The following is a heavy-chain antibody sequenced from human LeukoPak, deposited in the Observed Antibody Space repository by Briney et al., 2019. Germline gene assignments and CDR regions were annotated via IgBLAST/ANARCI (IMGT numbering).Heavy chain of an antibody. CDR1: GGSISSYY. J-gene: IGHJ4*02. D-gene: IGHD1-26*01. CDR3: ARGISGSYYYFDY. V-gene: IGHV4-59*08. CDR2: IFYSGST. Sequence: SETLSLTCTVSGGSISSYYWSWIRQPPGKGLEWIGYIFYSGSTNYNPSLQSRVTLSVDTSRNQFSLRLNSVTATDTAVYYCARGISGSYYYFDYWGQGTLVTVSS.